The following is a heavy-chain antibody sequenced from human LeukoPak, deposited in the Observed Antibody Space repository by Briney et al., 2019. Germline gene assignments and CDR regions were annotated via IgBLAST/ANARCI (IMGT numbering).Heavy chain of an antibody. V-gene: IGHV3-21*01. CDR1: GFTFSSYS. D-gene: IGHD3-10*01. CDR3: ARESILWTLANWFDP. Sequence: GGSPRLSCAASGFTFSSYSMNWVRQAPGKGLEWVSSISSSSSYIYYADSVKGRFTISRDNAKNSLYLQMNSLRAEDTAVYYCARESILWTLANWFDPWGQGTLVTVSS. CDR2: ISSSSSYI. J-gene: IGHJ5*02.